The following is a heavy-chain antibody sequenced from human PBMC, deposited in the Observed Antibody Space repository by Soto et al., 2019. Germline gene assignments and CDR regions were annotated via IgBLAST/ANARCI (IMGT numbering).Heavy chain of an antibody. J-gene: IGHJ4*02. Sequence: SETLSLTCTVSGGSISSYYWSWIRQSPGKGLEWIGHIHYIGTTNYNPSLKSRVTISVDTSKNQFSLKLSSVTAADTAVYYCARGGSGGYDVDYWAQRTPVTVSS. V-gene: IGHV4-59*01. CDR1: GGSISSYY. D-gene: IGHD5-12*01. CDR2: IHYIGTT. CDR3: ARGGSGGYDVDY.